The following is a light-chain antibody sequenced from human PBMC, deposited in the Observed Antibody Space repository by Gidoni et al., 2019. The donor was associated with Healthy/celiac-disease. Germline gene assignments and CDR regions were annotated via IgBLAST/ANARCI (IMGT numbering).Light chain of an antibody. V-gene: IGKV1-39*01. CDR3: QQSYSTLWT. CDR1: QSISSY. J-gene: IGKJ1*01. Sequence: DIQMTQSPSSLSAAVGDRVTITCRASQSISSYLNWYQQKPGKAPKLLIYAASSLQSGVPSRFSGSGSGTDFTLTISRLQPEDFAPYYCQQSYSTLWTFGQGTKVEIK. CDR2: AAS.